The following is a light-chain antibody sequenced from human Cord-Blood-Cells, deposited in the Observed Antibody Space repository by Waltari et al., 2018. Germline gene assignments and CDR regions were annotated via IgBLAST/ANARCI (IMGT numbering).Light chain of an antibody. CDR1: SSDVGRDNY. V-gene: IGLV2-8*01. J-gene: IGLJ2*01. Sequence: QSALTQPPSASGSPGQSVTISCTGTSSDVGRDNYVSWYQQHPGKAPKLMIYEVSKRPSGVPDRFSGSKSGNTASLTVSGLQAEDEADYYCSSYAGSNNVVFGGGTKLTVL. CDR3: SSYAGSNNVV. CDR2: EVS.